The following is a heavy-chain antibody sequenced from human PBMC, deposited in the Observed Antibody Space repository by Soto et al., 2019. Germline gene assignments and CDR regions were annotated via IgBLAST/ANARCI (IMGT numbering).Heavy chain of an antibody. V-gene: IGHV3-53*01. CDR1: GFTVSSNY. Sequence: GGSLRLSCAASGFTVSSNYMSWVRQAPGKGLEWVSVIYSGGSTYYADSVKGRFTISRDNSKNTLYLQMNSLRAEDTAVYYCARGPQAGPRTYYYDSSGYYYYYWGQVPLVTVSS. CDR3: ARGPQAGPRTYYYDSSGYYYYY. CDR2: IYSGGST. J-gene: IGHJ4*02. D-gene: IGHD3-22*01.